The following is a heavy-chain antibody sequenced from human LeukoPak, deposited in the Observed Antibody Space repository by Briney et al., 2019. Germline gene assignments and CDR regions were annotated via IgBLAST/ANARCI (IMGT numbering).Heavy chain of an antibody. Sequence: SETLSLTCTVSGGSISSGGYYWSWIRQHPSKGLERNGYIYYSGSTYYNPSLKSRVTISVDTSKNQFSLKLSSVTAADTAVYYCARDRMYSSGWSPGFDPWGQGTLVTVSS. V-gene: IGHV4-31*03. J-gene: IGHJ5*02. CDR2: IYYSGST. CDR1: GGSISSGGYY. D-gene: IGHD6-19*01. CDR3: ARDRMYSSGWSPGFDP.